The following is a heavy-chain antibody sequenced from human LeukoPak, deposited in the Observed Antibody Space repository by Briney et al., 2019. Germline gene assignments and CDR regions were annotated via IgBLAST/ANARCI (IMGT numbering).Heavy chain of an antibody. D-gene: IGHD3-10*01. CDR2: ISGSGGST. J-gene: IGHJ4*02. Sequence: PGGSLRLSCAASGFTFSSYAMSWVRQAPGKGLEWVSAISGSGGSTYYADSVKGRFTISRDNSKNTLYLQMNSLRAEDTAVYYCAKVPARGVIRGEFDYWGQGTLVTVSS. CDR3: AKVPARGVIRGEFDY. CDR1: GFTFSSYA. V-gene: IGHV3-23*01.